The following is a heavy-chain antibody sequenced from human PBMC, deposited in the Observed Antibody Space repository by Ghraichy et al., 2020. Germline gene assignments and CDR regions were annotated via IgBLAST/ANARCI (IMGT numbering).Heavy chain of an antibody. CDR1: GFTFSSYG. D-gene: IGHD6-6*01. V-gene: IGHV3-33*01. CDR3: ARDLPLYSSSFSLDY. Sequence: GGSLRLSCAASGFTFSSYGMHWVRQAPGKGLEWVAVIWYDGSNKYYADSVKGRFTISRDNSKNTLYLQMNSLRAEDTAVYYCARDLPLYSSSFSLDYWGQGTLVTVSS. CDR2: IWYDGSNK. J-gene: IGHJ4*02.